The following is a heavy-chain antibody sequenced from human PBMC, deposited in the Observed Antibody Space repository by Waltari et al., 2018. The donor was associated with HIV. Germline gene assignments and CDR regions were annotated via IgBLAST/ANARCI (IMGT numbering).Heavy chain of an antibody. CDR1: GFTLSSYS. CDR3: ARVDYYHSTKSRYFDS. V-gene: IGHV3-21*01. CDR2: ISSSSSYI. J-gene: IGHJ4*03. D-gene: IGHD3-22*01. Sequence: EVQLVESGGGLVKPGGSLRLSCAASGFTLSSYSMNWVRQAPGKGLGLVSSISSSSSYIYYADSVKGRFTISRDNAKNSLYLQMNSLRAEDTAVYYCARVDYYHSTKSRYFDSWGQGTLVTVSS.